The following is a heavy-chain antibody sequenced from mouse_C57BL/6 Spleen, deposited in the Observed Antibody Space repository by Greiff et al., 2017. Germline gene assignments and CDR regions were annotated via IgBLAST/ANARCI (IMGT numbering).Heavy chain of an antibody. CDR1: GYAFGSYW. CDR2: IYPGDGDT. Sequence: QVQLQQSGAELVKPGASVKISCKASGYAFGSYWMNWVKQRPGKGLEWIGQIYPGDGDTNYNGKFKGKATLTADKSSSTAYMQLSSLTSEDSAVYFCARLDYYGSSYAMDYWGQGTSVTVSS. V-gene: IGHV1-80*01. J-gene: IGHJ4*01. D-gene: IGHD1-1*01. CDR3: ARLDYYGSSYAMDY.